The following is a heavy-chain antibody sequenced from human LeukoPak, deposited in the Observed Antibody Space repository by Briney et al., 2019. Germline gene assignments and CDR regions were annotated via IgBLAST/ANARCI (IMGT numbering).Heavy chain of an antibody. J-gene: IGHJ3*02. Sequence: GASVKVSCTASGYTFTDYYMHWVRQAPGQGLEWMGWIDPNSGGTNFAQKFQGRVTMTRDTSISTTYMELSRLRSDDTAVYYCAREYYDSSGRKHAFDIWGQGTMVTVSS. CDR1: GYTFTDYY. V-gene: IGHV1-2*02. CDR2: IDPNSGGT. CDR3: AREYYDSSGRKHAFDI. D-gene: IGHD3-22*01.